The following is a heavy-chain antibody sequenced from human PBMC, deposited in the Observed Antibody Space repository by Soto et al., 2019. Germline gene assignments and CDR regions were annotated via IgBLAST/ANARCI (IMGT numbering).Heavy chain of an antibody. V-gene: IGHV4-59*01. CDR3: AREPDY. CDR1: GVSISSGD. CDR2: IYYSGST. Sequence: SDTLSLTCTVSGVSISSGDWSWILQPPGKGLEWIGYIYYSGSTNYNPSLKSRVTISVDTSKNQFSLKLSSVTAADTAVYYCAREPDYWGQGTLVSVSS. J-gene: IGHJ4*02.